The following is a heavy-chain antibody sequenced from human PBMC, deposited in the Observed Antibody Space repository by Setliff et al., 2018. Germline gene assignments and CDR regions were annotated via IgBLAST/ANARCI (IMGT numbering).Heavy chain of an antibody. CDR1: GYTFIYYY. CDR2: INPSGGGT. Sequence: GASVKVSCKASGYTFIYYYIHWVRQAPGQGLEWMGLINPSGGGTIYARKFQGRVTMARETSTSTVYMELSGLRSEDTAVYYCARVYLAGSGWYGDFWGQGTLVTVSS. J-gene: IGHJ4*02. CDR3: ARVYLAGSGWYGDF. D-gene: IGHD6-19*01. V-gene: IGHV1-46*03.